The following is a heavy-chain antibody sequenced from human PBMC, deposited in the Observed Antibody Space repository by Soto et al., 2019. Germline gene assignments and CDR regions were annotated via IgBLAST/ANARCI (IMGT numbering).Heavy chain of an antibody. J-gene: IGHJ4*02. CDR3: AKDGQNGAYYYDSSGFPGSHDY. Sequence: GGSLRLSCAASGFTFSSYAMSWVRQAPGKGLEWVSAISGSGGSTYYADSVKGRFTISRDNSKNTLYLQMNSLRAEDTAVYYCAKDGQNGAYYYDSSGFPGSHDYWGQGTLVTVSS. V-gene: IGHV3-23*01. CDR1: GFTFSSYA. D-gene: IGHD3-22*01. CDR2: ISGSGGST.